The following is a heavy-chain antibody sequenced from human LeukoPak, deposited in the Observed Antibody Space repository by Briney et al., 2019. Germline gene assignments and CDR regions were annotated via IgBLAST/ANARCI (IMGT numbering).Heavy chain of an antibody. Sequence: KSSETLSLTCTVSGGSISSYYWSWIRQPPGKGLEWIGYIYYSGSTNYNPSLKSRVTISVDTSKNQFSLKLSSVTAADTAVYYCAQSGGWLHSYGAGAFDIWGQGTMVTVSS. CDR3: AQSGGWLHSYGAGAFDI. D-gene: IGHD5-24*01. CDR2: IYYSGST. V-gene: IGHV4-59*01. CDR1: GGSISSYY. J-gene: IGHJ3*02.